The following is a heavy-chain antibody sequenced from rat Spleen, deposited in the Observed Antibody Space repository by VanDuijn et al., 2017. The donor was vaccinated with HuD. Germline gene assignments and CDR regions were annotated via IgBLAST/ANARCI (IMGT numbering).Heavy chain of an antibody. CDR3: TRDSYRDSYASPYYFDY. D-gene: IGHD1-12*01. CDR2: ITNTGGST. CDR1: GFTFNNYW. J-gene: IGHJ2*01. Sequence: EVQLVESGGGLVQPGRSLKLSCVASGFTFNNYWMTWIRQAPGKGLEWVASITNTGGSTYYPDSVKGRFTISRDNAKSTLYLKMNSRRSEDTASYYCTRDSYRDSYASPYYFDYWGQGVMVTVSS. V-gene: IGHV5-31*01.